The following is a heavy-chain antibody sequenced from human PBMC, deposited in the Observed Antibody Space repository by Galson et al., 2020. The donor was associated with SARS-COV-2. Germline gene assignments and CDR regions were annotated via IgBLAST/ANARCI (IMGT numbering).Heavy chain of an antibody. CDR3: AREWYYSSGYYWEYAFDI. J-gene: IGHJ3*02. D-gene: IGHD3-22*01. Sequence: SETLSLTCTVSGGSISSGGYYWSWIRQHPGKGLEWIGYIYYSGSTYYNPSLKSRVTISVDTSKNQFSLKLSSVTAADTAVYYCAREWYYSSGYYWEYAFDIWGQGTMVTVSS. CDR2: IYYSGST. CDR1: GGSISSGGYY. V-gene: IGHV4-31*03.